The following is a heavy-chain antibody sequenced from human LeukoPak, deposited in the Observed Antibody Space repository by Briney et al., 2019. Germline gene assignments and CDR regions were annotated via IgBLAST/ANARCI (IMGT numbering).Heavy chain of an antibody. CDR2: INSDGSST. CDR1: GFTFSSYW. V-gene: IGHV3-74*01. Sequence: TGGSLRLSCAASGFTFSSYWMHWVRHAPGKGLVWVSRINSDGSSTNYADSVKGRFTISRDNAKNTLYVQMNSLRAEDTAVYYCAARGYCSGTSCLLEYWGRGTLVTVSS. J-gene: IGHJ4*02. D-gene: IGHD2-2*01. CDR3: AARGYCSGTSCLLEY.